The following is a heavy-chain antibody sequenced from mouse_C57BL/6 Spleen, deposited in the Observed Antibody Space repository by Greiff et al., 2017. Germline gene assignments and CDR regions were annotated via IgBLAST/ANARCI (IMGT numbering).Heavy chain of an antibody. Sequence: VQLQQSGAELARPGASVKMSCKASGYTFTSYTMHWVKQRPGQGLEWIGYINPSSGYTKYNQKFKDKATLTADKSSSTAYMQLSSLTSEDSAVYYCARDDYGSSYFDYWGQGTTLTVSS. V-gene: IGHV1-4*01. D-gene: IGHD2-4*01. CDR1: GYTFTSYT. CDR3: ARDDYGSSYFDY. J-gene: IGHJ2*01. CDR2: INPSSGYT.